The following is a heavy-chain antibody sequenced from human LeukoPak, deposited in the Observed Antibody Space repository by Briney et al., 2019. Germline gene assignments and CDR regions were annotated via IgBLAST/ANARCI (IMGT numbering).Heavy chain of an antibody. CDR2: IRYDGSNK. D-gene: IGHD5-24*01. CDR3: AKDRRDGYKNEPFDY. CDR1: GFTFSSYG. Sequence: PGGSLRLSCAASGFTFSSYGMHWVRQAPGKGLEWVAFIRYDGSNKYYADSVKGRFTISRDNSKSTLYLQMNSLRAEDTAVYYCAKDRRDGYKNEPFDYWGQGTLVTVSS. J-gene: IGHJ4*02. V-gene: IGHV3-30*02.